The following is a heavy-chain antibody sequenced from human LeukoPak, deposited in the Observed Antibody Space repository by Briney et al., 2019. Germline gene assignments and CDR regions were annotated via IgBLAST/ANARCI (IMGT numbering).Heavy chain of an antibody. J-gene: IGHJ4*02. D-gene: IGHD6-19*01. CDR2: IRSKAYGGTT. CDR3: AGTSSGGWGY. V-gene: IGHV3-49*03. Sequence: GGSLRLSCTASGFTFGDYAMSWFRQAPGKGLEWVGFIRSKAYGGTTEYAASVKGRFTISRDDSKSIAYLQMNSLETEDTAVYYCAGTSSGGWGYWGQGTLVTVSS. CDR1: GFTFGDYA.